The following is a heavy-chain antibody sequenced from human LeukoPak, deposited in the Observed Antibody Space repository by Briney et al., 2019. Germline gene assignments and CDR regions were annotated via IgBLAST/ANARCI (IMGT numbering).Heavy chain of an antibody. D-gene: IGHD5-18*01. CDR2: ISSSGSTI. J-gene: IGHJ4*02. Sequence: GGSLRLSCAASGFTFSDYYMSWIRQAPGKGLEWVSYISSSGSTIYYADSVKGRFTISRDSSKNTLYLQMNSLRAEDTAVYYCAKDNSRGYSYGYFDYWGQGTLVTVSS. CDR1: GFTFSDYY. V-gene: IGHV3-11*01. CDR3: AKDNSRGYSYGYFDY.